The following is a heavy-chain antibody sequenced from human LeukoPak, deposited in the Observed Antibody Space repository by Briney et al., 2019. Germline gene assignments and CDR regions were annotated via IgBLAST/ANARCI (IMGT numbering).Heavy chain of an antibody. CDR1: GYTFTVYY. CDR3: ARGLAAAEIDY. D-gene: IGHD6-13*01. Sequence: ASVKVSCKASGYTFTVYYMHWVRPAPGQGLEWMGRINPNSGGTNYAQKSQGRVTMTRDTSISTAYMELSRLRSDDTAVYYCARGLAAAEIDYWGQGTLVTVSS. CDR2: INPNSGGT. J-gene: IGHJ4*02. V-gene: IGHV1-2*06.